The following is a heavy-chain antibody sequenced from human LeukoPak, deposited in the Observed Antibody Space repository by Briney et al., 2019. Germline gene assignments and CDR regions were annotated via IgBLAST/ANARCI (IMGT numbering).Heavy chain of an antibody. D-gene: IGHD5-18*01. CDR2: MNPNSGNT. CDR3: ARVGVDTELFDY. V-gene: IGHV1-8*01. J-gene: IGHJ4*02. Sequence: ASVKVSCKASGYTFTSYDINWVRQATGQGLEWMGWMNPNSGNTGYAQKFQGRVTMTRNTSISTAYMELSSLRSEDTAVYYCARVGVDTELFDYWGQGTLVTVSS. CDR1: GYTFTSYD.